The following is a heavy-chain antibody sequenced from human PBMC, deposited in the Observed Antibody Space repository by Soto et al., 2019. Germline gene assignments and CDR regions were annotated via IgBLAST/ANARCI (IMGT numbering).Heavy chain of an antibody. D-gene: IGHD6-13*01. J-gene: IGHJ5*02. CDR3: ARDRYAAGTATCLDL. V-gene: IGHV3-30*04. CDR1: GVIFNSNA. CDR2: ISYDGKNE. Sequence: AGSLRLYCAVSGVIFNSNAMHLVRQAPGKGLEWVAVISYDGKNEYYADSVKGRFTISRDNSKNTLYLQMNSLKRDDTAVYYCARDRYAAGTATCLDLRGQGALVTVSS.